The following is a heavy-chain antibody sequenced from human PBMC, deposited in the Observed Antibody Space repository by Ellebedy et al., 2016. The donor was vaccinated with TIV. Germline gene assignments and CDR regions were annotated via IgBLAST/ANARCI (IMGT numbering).Heavy chain of an antibody. CDR3: ARGVENIDRRKNAFDI. D-gene: IGHD2/OR15-2a*01. J-gene: IGHJ3*02. V-gene: IGHV4-4*07. Sequence: MPSETLSLTCSVSGGKIDYYYWNRIRQPAGKGLEWIGRIYPSGTTNYNPSLKSRLTMSVDKSKNQFPLNLTSVTAADTAVYFCARGVENIDRRKNAFDIWGQGIKVIVSS. CDR1: GGKIDYYY. CDR2: IYPSGTT.